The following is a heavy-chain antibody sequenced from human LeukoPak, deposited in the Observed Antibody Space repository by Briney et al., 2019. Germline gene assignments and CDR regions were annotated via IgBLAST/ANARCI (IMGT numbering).Heavy chain of an antibody. J-gene: IGHJ6*04. D-gene: IGHD1-1*01. CDR3: ARVSNFLEVDV. CDR2: IYYSGST. Sequence: SETLSLTCTVSGGSISSYYWSWIRQPPGKGLEWIGYIYYSGSTNYNPSLKSRVTISVDTSKNQFSLKLSSVTAADTAVYYCARVSNFLEVDVWGKGTTVTVSS. CDR1: GGSISSYY. V-gene: IGHV4-59*01.